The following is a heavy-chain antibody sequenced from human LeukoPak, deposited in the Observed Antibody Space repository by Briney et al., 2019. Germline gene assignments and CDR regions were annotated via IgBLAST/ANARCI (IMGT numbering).Heavy chain of an antibody. CDR3: AKDRYSYAFEYSDS. CDR1: GFTFSSYA. CDR2: ISNDGSKK. J-gene: IGHJ4*02. D-gene: IGHD5-18*01. Sequence: GGSLRLSCEASGFTFSSYAVHWVRQAPGKGLDWVAVISNDGSKKYYADSVKGRFTISRDNSKNTLSLQVSSLRAEDTAVYYCAKDRYSYAFEYSDSWGQGTLVTVSS. V-gene: IGHV3-30*04.